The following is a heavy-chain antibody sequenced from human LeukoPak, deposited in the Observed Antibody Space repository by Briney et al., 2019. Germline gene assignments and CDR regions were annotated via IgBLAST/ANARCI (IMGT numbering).Heavy chain of an antibody. Sequence: PGGSLRLSCAASGFTFSSYAMHWVRQAPGKGLEYVSAISSNGGSTYYANSVKGRFTISRDNSKNTLYLQMGSLRAEDMAVYYCARDEGYWGQGTLVTVSS. V-gene: IGHV3-64*01. CDR1: GFTFSSYA. CDR3: ARDEGY. J-gene: IGHJ4*02. CDR2: ISSNGGST.